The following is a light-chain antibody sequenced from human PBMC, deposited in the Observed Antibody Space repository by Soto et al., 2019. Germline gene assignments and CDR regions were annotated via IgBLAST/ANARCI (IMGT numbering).Light chain of an antibody. CDR2: DVS. V-gene: IGLV2-14*01. CDR3: NSYRSSSTRYV. Sequence: QSALTQPASVSGSPGQSITISCTGTSSDVGGYSYVSWYQQHPGKAPKLMIYDVSSRPSGVSNRFSGSKSGNTASLTISGLQAEDEADYYCNSYRSSSTRYVFGTGTKLTVL. CDR1: SSDVGGYSY. J-gene: IGLJ1*01.